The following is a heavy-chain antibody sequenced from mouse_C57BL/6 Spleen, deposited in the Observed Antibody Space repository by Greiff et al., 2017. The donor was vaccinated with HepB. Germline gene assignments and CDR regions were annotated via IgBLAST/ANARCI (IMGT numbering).Heavy chain of an antibody. CDR3: ARAHYYGSSYGYYFDY. CDR2: INPSSGYS. J-gene: IGHJ2*01. Sequence: QVQLKQSGAELAKPGASVKLSCKASGYTFTSYWMHWVKQRPGQGLEWIGYINPSSGYSKYNQKFKDKATLTADKSSSTAYMQLSSLTYEDSAVYYCARAHYYGSSYGYYFDYWGQGTTLTVSS. CDR1: GYTFTSYW. V-gene: IGHV1-7*01. D-gene: IGHD1-1*01.